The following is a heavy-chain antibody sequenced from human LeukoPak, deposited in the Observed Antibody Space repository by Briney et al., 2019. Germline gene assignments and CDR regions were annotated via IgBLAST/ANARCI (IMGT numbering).Heavy chain of an antibody. V-gene: IGHV3-33*08. CDR2: IWYDRSNK. D-gene: IGHD4-17*01. J-gene: IGHJ4*02. Sequence: PGGSLRLSCVASGFAFSHYAMHWVRQAPGKGLEWVAVIWYDRSNKYYADSVKGRFTISRDNSKNTLYLQMNSLRAEDTAVYYCAREASTVTTGDFDYWGQGTLVTVSS. CDR3: AREASTVTTGDFDY. CDR1: GFAFSHYA.